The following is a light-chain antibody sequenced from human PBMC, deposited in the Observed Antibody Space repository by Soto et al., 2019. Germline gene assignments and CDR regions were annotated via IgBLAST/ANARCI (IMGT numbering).Light chain of an antibody. CDR2: EVT. J-gene: IGLJ1*01. V-gene: IGLV2-23*02. CDR1: SIDVGSYNL. CDR3: CSYARSHYV. Sequence: QSVLTQPASVSGSPGQSITISCTGTSIDVGSYNLVSWYQQHPGTAPKLMVSEVTKRPSGVSNRFSGSKSGNTASLTISGLQAEDEADYYCCSYARSHYVFGTGTKVTVL.